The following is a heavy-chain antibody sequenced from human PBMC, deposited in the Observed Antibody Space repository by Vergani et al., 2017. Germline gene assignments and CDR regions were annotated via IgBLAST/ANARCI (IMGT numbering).Heavy chain of an antibody. Sequence: QLQLQESGPGLVKPSGTLSLTCTVSGGSISSSSYYWGWIRQPPGKGLEWIGSIYYSGSTYYNPSLKSRVTISVDTSKNQFSLELSSVTAADTAVYYCASSLVPAAPRGWFDPWGQGTLVTVSS. D-gene: IGHD2-2*01. J-gene: IGHJ5*02. V-gene: IGHV4-39*01. CDR3: ASSLVPAAPRGWFDP. CDR1: GGSISSSSYY. CDR2: IYYSGST.